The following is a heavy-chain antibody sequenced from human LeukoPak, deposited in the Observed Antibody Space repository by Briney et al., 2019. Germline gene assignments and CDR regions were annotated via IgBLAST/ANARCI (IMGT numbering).Heavy chain of an antibody. CDR1: GFIFTSYY. Sequence: ASVRVSCKASGFIFTSYYMHWVRQAPGQGLEWMGIINPSHSSTSYAQKFQGRVTMTRDTSTSTVYMELSSLRSEDTAIYYCARGGDYDVWGAYSHTLDGAFDIWGQGTMVTVSS. J-gene: IGHJ3*02. CDR3: ARGGDYDVWGAYSHTLDGAFDI. V-gene: IGHV1-46*03. CDR2: INPSHSST. D-gene: IGHD3-3*01.